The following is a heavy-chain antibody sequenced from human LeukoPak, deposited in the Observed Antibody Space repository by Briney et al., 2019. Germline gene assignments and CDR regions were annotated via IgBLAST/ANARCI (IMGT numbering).Heavy chain of an antibody. D-gene: IGHD5-24*01. Sequence: ASVKVSCKASGYTFTGYYMHWVRQAPGQGLEWMGWINPNSGGTNYAQKFQGRVTMTRDTSISTAYMELSRPRSDDTAVYYCARDNRWLQCIDYWGQGTLVTVSS. CDR3: ARDNRWLQCIDY. CDR2: INPNSGGT. CDR1: GYTFTGYY. J-gene: IGHJ4*02. V-gene: IGHV1-2*02.